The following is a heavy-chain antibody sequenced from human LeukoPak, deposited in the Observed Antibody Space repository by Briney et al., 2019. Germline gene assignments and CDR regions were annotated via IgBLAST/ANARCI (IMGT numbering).Heavy chain of an antibody. D-gene: IGHD4-17*01. V-gene: IGHV3-9*01. CDR2: ISWNSGSI. Sequence: GGSLGLSCAASGFTFDDYAMHWVRQAPGKGLEWVSGISWNSGSIGYADSVKGRFTISRDNAKNSLYLQMNSLRAEDTALYYCASGPTVTKPLGYWGQGTLVTVSS. CDR3: ASGPTVTKPLGY. CDR1: GFTFDDYA. J-gene: IGHJ4*02.